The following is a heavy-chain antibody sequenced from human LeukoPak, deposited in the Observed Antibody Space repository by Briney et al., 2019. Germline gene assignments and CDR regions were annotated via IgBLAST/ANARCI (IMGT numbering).Heavy chain of an antibody. Sequence: PGGSLRLSCAASGFTFSSYAMHWVRQAPGKGLEYVSAISSNGGSTYYANSVKGRFTISRDNSKNTLYLQMGGLRAEDMAVYYCARAPRGGSYYFDYWGQGTLVTVSS. V-gene: IGHV3-64*01. D-gene: IGHD1-26*01. J-gene: IGHJ4*02. CDR1: GFTFSSYA. CDR3: ARAPRGGSYYFDY. CDR2: ISSNGGST.